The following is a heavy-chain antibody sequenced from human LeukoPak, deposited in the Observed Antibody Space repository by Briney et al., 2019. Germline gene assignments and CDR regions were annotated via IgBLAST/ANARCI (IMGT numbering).Heavy chain of an antibody. CDR2: ISSSSSTI. CDR3: AKDYIAGSFDY. D-gene: IGHD1-26*01. CDR1: GFTFSSYS. V-gene: IGHV3-48*01. J-gene: IGHJ4*02. Sequence: GGSLRLSCAASGFTFSSYSMNWVRQAPGKGLEWVSYISSSSSTIYYADSVKGRFTISRENSKNTLYLQMNSLRTEDTAVYYCAKDYIAGSFDYWGQGTLVTVSS.